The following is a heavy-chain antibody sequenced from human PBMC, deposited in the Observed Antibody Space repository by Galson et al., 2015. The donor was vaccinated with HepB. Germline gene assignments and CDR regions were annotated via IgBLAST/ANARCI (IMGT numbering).Heavy chain of an antibody. CDR2: ITRSSSAI. CDR3: ARSRFDFWSGYDYYMDV. CDR1: GFTYSTYS. Sequence: SLRLSCAASGFTYSTYSMNWVRQAPGKGLEWVSYITRSSSAIYYADSVKGRFTISRDNAQNSLYLQMNSLRVEDTAVYYCARSRFDFWSGYDYYMDVWGKGTTVTVSS. D-gene: IGHD3-3*01. J-gene: IGHJ6*03. V-gene: IGHV3-48*01.